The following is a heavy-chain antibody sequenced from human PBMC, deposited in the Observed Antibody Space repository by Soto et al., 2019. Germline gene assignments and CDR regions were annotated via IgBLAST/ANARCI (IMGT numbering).Heavy chain of an antibody. V-gene: IGHV3-15*07. D-gene: IGHD2-15*01. CDR3: ITDSLFTQLLVRFDF. J-gene: IGHJ4*01. CDR1: GFSFSSAW. CDR2: IKSKTDGGTT. Sequence: EVQLVESGGGLVEPGGSLRLSCAASGFSFSSAWINWVRQTPGRGLEWVGRIKSKTDGGTTDFAARVKGRFAISRDDARDMMYMQMNSLNTEDTGVYYCITDSLFTQLLVRFDFWGRGALVTVSS.